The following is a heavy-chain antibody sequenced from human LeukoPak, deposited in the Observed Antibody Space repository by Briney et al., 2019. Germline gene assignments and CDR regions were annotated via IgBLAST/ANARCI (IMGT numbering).Heavy chain of an antibody. CDR2: IIPIFGTA. Sequence: ASVKVSCKASGGTFSSYAISWVRQAPGQGLEWMGGIIPIFGTANYAQKFQGRVTITADESTSTAYMELSSLRSEDTAVYYCARDRDYGGNSDDAFDIWGQGTMVTVSS. CDR3: ARDRDYGGNSDDAFDI. J-gene: IGHJ3*02. V-gene: IGHV1-69*13. D-gene: IGHD4-23*01. CDR1: GGTFSSYA.